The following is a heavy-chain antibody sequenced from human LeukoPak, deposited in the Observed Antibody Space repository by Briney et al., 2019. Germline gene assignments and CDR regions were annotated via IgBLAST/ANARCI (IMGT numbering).Heavy chain of an antibody. V-gene: IGHV3-23*01. CDR2: ISGSGGST. J-gene: IGHJ3*02. CDR3: AKGLRYFDWYSSDDAFDI. Sequence: GGSLRLSCAASGFTFSSYVMSWVRQAPGKGLEWVSAISGSGGSTYYADSVKGRFTISRDNSKNTLYLQMNSLRAEDTAVYYCAKGLRYFDWYSSDDAFDIWGQGTMVTVSS. D-gene: IGHD3-9*01. CDR1: GFTFSSYV.